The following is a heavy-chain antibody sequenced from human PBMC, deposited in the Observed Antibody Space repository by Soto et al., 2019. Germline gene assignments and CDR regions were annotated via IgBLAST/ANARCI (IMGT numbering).Heavy chain of an antibody. V-gene: IGHV3-13*01. CDR3: AKPPDYPFDS. Sequence: RVCKAAAGFPLRGYDSRWISQATEKGLEWVSGIGSAGDTHYEDSVKGRFTISRENAKNSLYLQMNSLRVGDTAVYYCAKPPDYPFDSWGQGTLVTVSS. CDR2: IGSAGDT. CDR1: GFPLRGYD. D-gene: IGHD3-10*01. J-gene: IGHJ4*02.